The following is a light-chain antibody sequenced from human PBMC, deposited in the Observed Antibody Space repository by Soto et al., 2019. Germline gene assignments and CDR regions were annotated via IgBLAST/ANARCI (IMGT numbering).Light chain of an antibody. CDR1: RSDVAGYNY. J-gene: IGLJ2*01. CDR3: SSYTSSSTPVV. CDR2: DVS. V-gene: IGLV2-14*01. Sequence: QSVLTQPASGSGSPGQSITISCTGTRSDVAGYNYVSWYQQHPGQAPKLMIYDVSNRPSGVSNRFSGSKSGNTASLTISGLQAEYEADYYCSSYTSSSTPVVFGGGTKLTVL.